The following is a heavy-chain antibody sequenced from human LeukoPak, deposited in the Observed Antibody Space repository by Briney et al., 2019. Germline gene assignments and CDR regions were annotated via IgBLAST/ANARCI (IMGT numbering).Heavy chain of an antibody. D-gene: IGHD5-18*01. Sequence: PETLSLTCSVSGGSISSYYWNWIRQPPGKALEWIGYIYHSGSTNYNPSLESRVTISVDTSKKQLSLRLSSVTAADTAVYYCAREQPPLGYFDYWGQGTLVTVSS. CDR2: IYHSGST. CDR1: GGSISSYY. V-gene: IGHV4-59*01. CDR3: AREQPPLGYFDY. J-gene: IGHJ4*02.